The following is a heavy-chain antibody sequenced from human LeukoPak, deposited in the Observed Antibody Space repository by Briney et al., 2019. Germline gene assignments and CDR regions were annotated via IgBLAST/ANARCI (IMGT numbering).Heavy chain of an antibody. CDR1: GYTFTSYG. J-gene: IGHJ6*03. V-gene: IGHV1-18*01. CDR2: ISAYNDNT. D-gene: IGHD2-2*01. Sequence: SVKVSCKASGYTFTSYGISWVRQAPGQGLEWTGSISAYNDNTNYAQKFQGRVTMTTDTSTSTAYMELRSLRSDDTAVYYCARDRGCSSTNCYYFYYYYMDVWGKGTTVTVSS. CDR3: ARDRGCSSTNCYYFYYYYMDV.